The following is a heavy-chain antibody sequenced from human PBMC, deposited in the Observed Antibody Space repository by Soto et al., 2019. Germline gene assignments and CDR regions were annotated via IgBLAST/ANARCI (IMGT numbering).Heavy chain of an antibody. CDR2: IRSKGYGGTT. V-gene: IGHV3-49*03. Sequence: GGSLRLSCTASGFTFGDYAMSWFRQAPGKGLEWVGFIRSKGYGGTTEYAASVKGRFSISRDDSKSIAYLQMNSLKTEDTAVYYCSRAGVVVVAATYDPWGQGALVTVSS. J-gene: IGHJ5*02. CDR1: GFTFGDYA. CDR3: SRAGVVVVAATYDP. D-gene: IGHD2-15*01.